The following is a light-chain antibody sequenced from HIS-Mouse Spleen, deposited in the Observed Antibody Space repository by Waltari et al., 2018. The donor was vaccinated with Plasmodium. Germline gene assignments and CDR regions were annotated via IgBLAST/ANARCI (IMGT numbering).Light chain of an antibody. J-gene: IGKJ1*01. V-gene: IGKV3-15*01. CDR1: QIVSSN. Sequence: IVMTQSPAPLSLSPGERPTLSSRASQIVSSNLAWYQQKPGQAPRLLIYGASTRATGIPARFSGSGSGTEFTLTISSLQSEDFAVYYCQQYNNWPPWTFGQGTKVEIK. CDR2: GAS. CDR3: QQYNNWPPWT.